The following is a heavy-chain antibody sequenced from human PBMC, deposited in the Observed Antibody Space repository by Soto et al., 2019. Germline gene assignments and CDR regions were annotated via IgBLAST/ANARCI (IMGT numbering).Heavy chain of an antibody. CDR1: GFTFSGFA. V-gene: IGHV3-30-3*01. CDR2: ISYDGSNK. Sequence: GGSLRLSCAASGFTFSGFAMHWVRQAPGKGLEWVAVISYDGSNKAYAASVKGRFTISRDNSKNTLFLQMNSLRAEDTAVYYCARALGVLDYGMDVWGQGTTVTVSS. D-gene: IGHD3-16*01. CDR3: ARALGVLDYGMDV. J-gene: IGHJ6*02.